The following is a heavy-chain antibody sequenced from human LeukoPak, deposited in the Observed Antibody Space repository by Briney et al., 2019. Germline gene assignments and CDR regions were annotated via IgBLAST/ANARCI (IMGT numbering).Heavy chain of an antibody. Sequence: ASVKVSCKASGYTFTSYYMHWVRQAPGQGLEWMGIINPSGGSTSYAQKFQGRVTMTRDTSKNQFSLKLSSVTAADTAVYYCARHWGTGYPFVFDHWGQGILVTVSS. CDR1: GYTFTSYY. CDR2: INPSGGST. CDR3: ARHWGTGYPFVFDH. D-gene: IGHD3/OR15-3a*01. J-gene: IGHJ4*02. V-gene: IGHV1-46*01.